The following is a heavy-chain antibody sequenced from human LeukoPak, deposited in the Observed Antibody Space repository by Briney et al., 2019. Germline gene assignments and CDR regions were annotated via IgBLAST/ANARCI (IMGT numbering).Heavy chain of an antibody. CDR1: GASISGYY. D-gene: IGHD3-10*01. CDR3: ARVLKAGNSGYYSDY. J-gene: IGHJ4*02. CDR2: IHFSGST. Sequence: SETLSLTCTVSGASISGYYWSWIRQPPGKWLGCIGYIHFSGSTYYDPSLKSRVTISVDTSKNQFSLKVSSVTATDTALYYCARVLKAGNSGYYSDYWGPGTLVTVSS. V-gene: IGHV4-59*01.